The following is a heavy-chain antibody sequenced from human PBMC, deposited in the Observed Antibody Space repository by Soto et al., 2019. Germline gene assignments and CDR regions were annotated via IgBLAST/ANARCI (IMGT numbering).Heavy chain of an antibody. D-gene: IGHD3-3*01. CDR3: AGGVLEWLLWNWFDS. V-gene: IGHV4-39*01. CDR1: GGSISSSSYY. CDR2: IYYSGST. J-gene: IGHJ5*01. Sequence: SETLSLTCTVSGGSISSSSYYWGWIRQPPGKGLEWIGSIYYSGSTYYNPSLKSRVTISVDTSKNQFSLKLSSVTAADTAVYYCAGGVLEWLLWNWFDSWGQGTLVTVSS.